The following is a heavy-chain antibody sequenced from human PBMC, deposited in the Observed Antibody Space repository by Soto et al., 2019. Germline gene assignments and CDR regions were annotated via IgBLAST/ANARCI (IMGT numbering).Heavy chain of an antibody. CDR1: GGTFSSYA. CDR2: IIPIFGTA. V-gene: IGHV1-69*01. J-gene: IGHJ2*01. Sequence: QVQLVQSGAEVKKPGSSVKVSCKASGGTFSSYAISWVRQAPGQGLEWMGGIIPIFGTANYAQKFQGRVTITADESTSTAYMDLSSLSSEDTAVSYCARAVEPRIVVANFDLWGRGTLVTVSS. CDR3: ARAVEPRIVVANFDL. D-gene: IGHD2-21*01.